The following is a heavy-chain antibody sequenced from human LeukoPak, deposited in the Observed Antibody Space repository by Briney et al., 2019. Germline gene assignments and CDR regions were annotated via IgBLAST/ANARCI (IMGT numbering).Heavy chain of an antibody. CDR1: GFSFSTYA. CDR3: AKVSGSYPDAFDI. Sequence: PGGSLRLSRAASGFSFSTYAMSWVRQAPGKGLEWVSTVSDSGSHTYYADSVKGRFTMSRDNSKNTLYLQMNSLRGEDTAIYYCAKVSGSYPDAFDIWGQGTMVTVSS. V-gene: IGHV3-23*01. D-gene: IGHD1-26*01. J-gene: IGHJ3*02. CDR2: VSDSGSHT.